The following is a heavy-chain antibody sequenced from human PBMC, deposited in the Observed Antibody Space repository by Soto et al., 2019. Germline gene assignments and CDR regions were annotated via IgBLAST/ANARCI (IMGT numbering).Heavy chain of an antibody. CDR2: ISYDGSNK. V-gene: IGHV3-30-3*01. D-gene: IGHD3-10*01. CDR1: GFTFRSYA. CDR3: SREMLGFYGSGSCGLFDP. J-gene: IGHJ5*02. Sequence: QVQLVESGGGVVQPGRSLRLSCAASGFTFRSYAMHWVRQAPGKGLEWVAVISYDGSNKYYADSVKGRFTISRDNSKNTLYLQMKSLRAEDTAVYYCSREMLGFYGSGSCGLFDPWGQGTLVTVSS.